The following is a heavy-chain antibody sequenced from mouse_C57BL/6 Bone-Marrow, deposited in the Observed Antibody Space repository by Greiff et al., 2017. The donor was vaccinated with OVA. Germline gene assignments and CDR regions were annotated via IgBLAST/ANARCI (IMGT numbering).Heavy chain of an antibody. J-gene: IGHJ2*01. CDR1: GFTFSSYG. CDR3: ARKSTFDY. Sequence: DVMLVESGGDLVKPGGSLKLSCAASGFTFSSYGMSWVRQTPDKRLEWVATISSGGSYTYYPDSVKGRFTISRDNAKNTLYLQMSSLKSEDTAMYYCARKSTFDYWGQGTTLTVSS. CDR2: ISSGGSYT. D-gene: IGHD2-1*01. V-gene: IGHV5-6*02.